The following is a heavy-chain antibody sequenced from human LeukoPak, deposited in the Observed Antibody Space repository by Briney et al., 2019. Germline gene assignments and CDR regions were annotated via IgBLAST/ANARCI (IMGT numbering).Heavy chain of an antibody. CDR1: GGSFSGYY. V-gene: IGHV4-34*01. J-gene: IGHJ4*02. CDR3: AGSYYDFWSGYSDY. D-gene: IGHD3-3*01. Sequence: SETLSLTCAVYGGSFSGYYWSWIRQPPGKGLEWIGYIYYSGSTNYNPSLKSRVTISVDTSKNQFSLKLSSVTAADTAVYYCAGSYYDFWSGYSDYWGQGSLVTVSS. CDR2: IYYSGST.